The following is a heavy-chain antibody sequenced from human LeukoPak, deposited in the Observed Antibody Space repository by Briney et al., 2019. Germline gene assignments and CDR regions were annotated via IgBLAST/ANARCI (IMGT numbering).Heavy chain of an antibody. D-gene: IGHD5-24*01. V-gene: IGHV3-74*01. CDR3: ARVVRDGYLRIDY. CDR2: IKSDGSSS. Sequence: GGSLSLSCAASGFTFSSYFWMHWVRQAPGKGLVWVSRIKSDGSSSTYADSVKGRFTISRDNAKNSLYLQMNSLRAEDTAVYYCARVVRDGYLRIDYWGQGTVHSVFS. J-gene: IGHJ4*02. CDR1: GFTFSSYFW.